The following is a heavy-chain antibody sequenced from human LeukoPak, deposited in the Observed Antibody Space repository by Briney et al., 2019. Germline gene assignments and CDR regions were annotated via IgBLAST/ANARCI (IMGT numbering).Heavy chain of an antibody. CDR3: ARTSSSGLVGGYYFDY. D-gene: IGHD6-19*01. Sequence: SETLSLTCAVYGGSFSGYYWTWIRQPPGKGLEWIGEMNHSGSANYNPSLKSRVTISVDTSKNQCSLRLSSVTAADTAVYYCARTSSSGLVGGYYFDYWGQGTLVAVSS. V-gene: IGHV4-34*01. J-gene: IGHJ4*02. CDR2: MNHSGSA. CDR1: GGSFSGYY.